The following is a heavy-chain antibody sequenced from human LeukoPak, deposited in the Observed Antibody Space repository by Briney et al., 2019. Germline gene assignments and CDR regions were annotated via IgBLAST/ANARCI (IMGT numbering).Heavy chain of an antibody. CDR3: AKAGGPDSSGWWLDY. D-gene: IGHD6-19*01. J-gene: IGHJ4*02. Sequence: PGGSLRLSCAASGFTFSSYAMSWVRQAPGKGLGWVSAISGSGGSTYYPDSVKCRFTISRANSKTTLYLQMNSLRAEDTAVYYCAKAGGPDSSGWWLDYWGQGTLVTVPS. CDR1: GFTFSSYA. CDR2: ISGSGGST. V-gene: IGHV3-23*01.